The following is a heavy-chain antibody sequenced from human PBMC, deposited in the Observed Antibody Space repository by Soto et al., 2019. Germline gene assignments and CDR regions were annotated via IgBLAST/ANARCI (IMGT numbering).Heavy chain of an antibody. Sequence: EVQLVESGGGLVQPGGSLRLSCAASGFTFSSYEMNWVRQAPGKGLEWVSYISSSGSTIYYADSVKGRFTISRDNAKNSLYLQMNSMRAADTAVYYCARGYSSGWNGGYWGQGTLVTVSS. V-gene: IGHV3-48*03. CDR1: GFTFSSYE. CDR2: ISSSGSTI. CDR3: ARGYSSGWNGGY. D-gene: IGHD6-19*01. J-gene: IGHJ4*02.